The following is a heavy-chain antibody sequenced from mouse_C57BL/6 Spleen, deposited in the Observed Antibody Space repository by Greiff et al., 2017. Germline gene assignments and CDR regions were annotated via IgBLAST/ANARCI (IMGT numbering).Heavy chain of an antibody. CDR1: GYNFTDYY. CDR3: ARRGGGYLFAY. J-gene: IGHJ3*01. CDR2: IGPGGGST. Sequence: VQLQQSGAELVKPGASVKISCKASGYNFTDYYINWVKQRPEQGLEWIGKIGPGGGSTYYHEKFQGKATLTADKSSSTAYMQLSSLRSEDSAVYFCARRGGGYLFAYWGQGTLVTVSA. D-gene: IGHD1-1*02. V-gene: IGHV1-77*01.